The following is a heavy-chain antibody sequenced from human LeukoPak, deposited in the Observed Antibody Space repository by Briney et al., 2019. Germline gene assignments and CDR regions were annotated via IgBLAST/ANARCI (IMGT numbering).Heavy chain of an antibody. CDR2: INLHCGST. V-gene: IGHV1-46*01. CDR3: ARERPIAAARNISVNWFDP. D-gene: IGHD6-13*01. Sequence: GATVKVSCKASGYTFTSYYMHWVRHPPAQGLEWVGIINLHCGSTSYAQKSQDSLTITRATSTSTIYMELSSLRSEAADVYYYARERPIAAARNISVNWFDPWGQGTLVTVSS. J-gene: IGHJ5*02. CDR1: GYTFTSYY.